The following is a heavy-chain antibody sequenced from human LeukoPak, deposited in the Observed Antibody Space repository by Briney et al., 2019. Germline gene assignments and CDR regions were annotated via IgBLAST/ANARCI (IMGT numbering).Heavy chain of an antibody. Sequence: SVKVSCKASGGTFSSYAISWVRQAPGQGLEWMGGIIPIFGTANYAQKFQGRVTITTDESTSTAYMELSSLRSEDTVVYYCARVTFHDYYDSSGYHYNWFDHWGQGTLVTVSS. CDR2: IIPIFGTA. CDR3: ARVTFHDYYDSSGYHYNWFDH. J-gene: IGHJ5*02. V-gene: IGHV1-69*05. D-gene: IGHD3-22*01. CDR1: GGTFSSYA.